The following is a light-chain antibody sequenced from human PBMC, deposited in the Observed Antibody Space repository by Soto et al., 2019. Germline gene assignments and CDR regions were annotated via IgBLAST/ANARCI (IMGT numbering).Light chain of an antibody. J-gene: IGLJ1*01. CDR3: SSYTSSSSYV. CDR2: DVS. CDR1: SSDVGGYNS. V-gene: IGLV2-14*01. Sequence: QSVLTQPASVSGSPGQSITISCTGTSSDVGGYNSVSWYQQHPGKAPKLMIHDVSNRPSGVSNRFSGSKSSNTASLTISGLQAEDEADYYCSSYTSSSSYVFGSGTKLTVL.